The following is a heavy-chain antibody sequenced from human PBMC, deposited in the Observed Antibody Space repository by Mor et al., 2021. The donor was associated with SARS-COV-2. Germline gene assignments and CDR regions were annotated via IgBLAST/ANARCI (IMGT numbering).Heavy chain of an antibody. D-gene: IGHD2-2*01. J-gene: IGHJ4*02. Sequence: YYADSVKGRFTISRDNAKNSLYLQMNSLRAEDTAVYYCARDSYCSSTSCYGLDFDYWGQGTLVTVSS. V-gene: IGHV3-21*01. CDR3: ARDSYCSSTSCYGLDFDY.